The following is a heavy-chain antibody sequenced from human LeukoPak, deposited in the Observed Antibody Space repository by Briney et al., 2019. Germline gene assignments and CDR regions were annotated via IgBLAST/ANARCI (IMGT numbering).Heavy chain of an antibody. J-gene: IGHJ6*03. Sequence: ASVKVSCKASGYTFTGYYMHWVRQAPGQGLEWMGWINPNSGGTNYAQKFQGRVTMTRDTSISTAYMELSRLRSDDTAVYYCARDYCSSTSCYMDVWGKGTTVTVSS. CDR3: ARDYCSSTSCYMDV. CDR1: GYTFTGYY. D-gene: IGHD2-2*01. V-gene: IGHV1-2*02. CDR2: INPNSGGT.